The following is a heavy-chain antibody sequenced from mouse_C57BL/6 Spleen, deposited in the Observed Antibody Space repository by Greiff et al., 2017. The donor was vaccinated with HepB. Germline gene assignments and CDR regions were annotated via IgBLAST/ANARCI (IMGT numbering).Heavy chain of an antibody. Sequence: VQLQQPGAELVKPGASVKLSCKASGYTFTSYWMQWVKQRPGQGLEWIGEIDPSDSYTNYNQKFKGKATLTVDKSSSTAYMQLSSLTSEDSAVYYCASYYSNSWFAYWGQGTLVTVSA. J-gene: IGHJ3*01. CDR3: ASYYSNSWFAY. CDR1: GYTFTSYW. CDR2: IDPSDSYT. V-gene: IGHV1-50*01. D-gene: IGHD2-5*01.